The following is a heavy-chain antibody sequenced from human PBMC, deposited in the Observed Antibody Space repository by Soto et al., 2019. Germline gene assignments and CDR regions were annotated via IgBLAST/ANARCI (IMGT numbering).Heavy chain of an antibody. Sequence: PGGSLRLSCAASGFTFSSYSMNWVRQAPGKGLEWVSSISSSSSYIYYADSVKGRFTISRDNAKNSLYLQMNSLRAEDTAVYYCARDTESSSSWYYYYYYYMDVWGKGTTVTVSS. D-gene: IGHD6-13*01. CDR1: GFTFSSYS. CDR3: ARDTESSSSWYYYYYYYMDV. V-gene: IGHV3-21*01. CDR2: ISSSSSYI. J-gene: IGHJ6*03.